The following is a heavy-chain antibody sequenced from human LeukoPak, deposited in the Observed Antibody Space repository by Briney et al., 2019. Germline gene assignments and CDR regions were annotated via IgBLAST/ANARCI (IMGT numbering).Heavy chain of an antibody. J-gene: IGHJ6*02. CDR3: ARDRIVGAMWVLYYGMDV. Sequence: PGGSLRLSCAASGFTFSSYSMNWVRQAPGKGLEWVSSISSSSSYIYYADSVKGRFTISRDNAKNSLYLQMNSLRAEDTAVYYCARDRIVGAMWVLYYGMDVWGQGTTVTVSS. V-gene: IGHV3-21*01. D-gene: IGHD1-26*01. CDR1: GFTFSSYS. CDR2: ISSSSSYI.